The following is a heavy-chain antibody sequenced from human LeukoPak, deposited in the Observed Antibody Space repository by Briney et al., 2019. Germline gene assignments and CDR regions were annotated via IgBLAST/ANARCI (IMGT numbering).Heavy chain of an antibody. D-gene: IGHD2-21*02. CDR2: IYYSGST. V-gene: IGHV4-59*01. Sequence: SETLSLTCTVSGGSISSYYRSWIRQPPGKGLEWIGYIYYSGSTNYNPSLKSRVTISVDTSKNQFSLKLSSVTAADTAVYYCARDGYCGRDCYFAHFDYWGQGTLVTVSS. J-gene: IGHJ4*02. CDR3: ARDGYCGRDCYFAHFDY. CDR1: GGSISSYY.